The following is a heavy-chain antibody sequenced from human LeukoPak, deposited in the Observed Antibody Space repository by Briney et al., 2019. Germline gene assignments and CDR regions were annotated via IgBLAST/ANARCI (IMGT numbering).Heavy chain of an antibody. Sequence: SETLSLTCAVYGGSFSGYYWSWIRQPPGKGLEWIREINHSGSTNYNPSLKSRVTISVDTSKNQFSLKLSSVTAADTAVYYCARGQYCSGGICYSDWFDPWGQGTLVTVSS. V-gene: IGHV4-34*01. CDR2: INHSGST. J-gene: IGHJ5*02. CDR1: GGSFSGYY. CDR3: ARGQYCSGGICYSDWFDP. D-gene: IGHD2-15*01.